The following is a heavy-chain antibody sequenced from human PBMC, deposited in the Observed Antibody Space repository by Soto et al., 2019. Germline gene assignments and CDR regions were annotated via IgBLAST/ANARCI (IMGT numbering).Heavy chain of an antibody. J-gene: IGHJ4*02. D-gene: IGHD3-3*01. CDR3: ARAPPTYYDFWSGYYPIAYFDY. V-gene: IGHV3-74*01. Sequence: GGSLRLSCAASGFTFSSYWMHWVRQAPGKGLVWVSRINSDGSSTSYADSVKGRFTISRDNSKNTLYLQMNSLRAEDTAVYYCARAPPTYYDFWSGYYPIAYFDYWGQGTLVTVSS. CDR2: INSDGSST. CDR1: GFTFSSYW.